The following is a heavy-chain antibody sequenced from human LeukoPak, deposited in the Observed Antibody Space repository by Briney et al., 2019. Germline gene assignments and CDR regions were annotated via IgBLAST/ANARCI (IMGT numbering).Heavy chain of an antibody. J-gene: IGHJ4*02. V-gene: IGHV3-66*01. CDR2: IYSGGST. CDR1: GFTVSSNY. Sequence: GGSLRLSCAASGFTVSSNYMSWVRQAPGKGLEWVSVIYSGGSTYYADSVKGRFTISGDNSKNTLYLQMNSLRAEDTAVYYCAKHTCSSTSCYTSDYWGQGTLVTVSS. D-gene: IGHD2-2*02. CDR3: AKHTCSSTSCYTSDY.